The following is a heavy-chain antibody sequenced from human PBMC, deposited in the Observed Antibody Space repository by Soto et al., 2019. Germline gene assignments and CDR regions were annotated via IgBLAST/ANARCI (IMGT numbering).Heavy chain of an antibody. J-gene: IGHJ3*02. D-gene: IGHD2-21*01. CDR2: IYYSGST. V-gene: IGHV4-59*01. Sequence: LETLCLSYSVADGSISGYGWSCIRQPPGKGLEWIGYIYYSGSTNCNPSLKSRVAISVDTSKNQFSLKLSSVTAADTAVYYCARDPYCGGDCYSAFDIWGQGTMVTVS. CDR3: ARDPYCGGDCYSAFDI. CDR1: DGSISGYG.